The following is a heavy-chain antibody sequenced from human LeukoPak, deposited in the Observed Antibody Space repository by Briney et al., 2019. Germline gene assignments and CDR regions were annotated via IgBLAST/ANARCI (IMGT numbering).Heavy chain of an antibody. CDR2: INPNSGGT. D-gene: IGHD3-22*01. Sequence: ASVKVSCKASGGTFSGYAISWVRQAPGQGLEWMGWINPNSGGTNYAQKFQGRVTMTRDTSISTAYMELSRLRSDDTAVYYCARASYYYDSSGYPGYYFDYWGQGTLVTVSS. CDR3: ARASYYYDSSGYPGYYFDY. V-gene: IGHV1-2*02. CDR1: GGTFSGYA. J-gene: IGHJ4*02.